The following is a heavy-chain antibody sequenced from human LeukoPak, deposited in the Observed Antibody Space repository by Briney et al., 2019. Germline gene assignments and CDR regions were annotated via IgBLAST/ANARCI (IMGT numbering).Heavy chain of an antibody. V-gene: IGHV4-59*12. CDR2: SSDSGGT. D-gene: IGHD1-26*01. CDR3: ARLSVIVGAALEYYYYYMDV. J-gene: IGHJ6*03. Sequence: WVTLSVTRTVSGGSIRSYYWSWIRQPPGKRLEGAGESSDSGGTNYNPSLKSRVTISADKSKTQVSLKLTSVTAPDTAVYYCARLSVIVGAALEYYYYYMDVWGQGTTVTVSS. CDR1: GGSIRSYY.